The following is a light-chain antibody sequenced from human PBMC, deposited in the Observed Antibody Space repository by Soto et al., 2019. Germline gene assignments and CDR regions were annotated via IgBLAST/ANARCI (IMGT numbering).Light chain of an antibody. V-gene: IGKV3-20*01. CDR2: GAS. CDR3: QHYGSLVLT. J-gene: IGKJ4*01. Sequence: EFVLTQSPGTLSLSPGERATLSCRASQSVSSTFLAWYQQKPGQPPRLLIYGASTRGTGIPDRFSGSGSGTDFTLTISRLEPEDFAVYYCQHYGSLVLTFGGGTKVEIK. CDR1: QSVSSTF.